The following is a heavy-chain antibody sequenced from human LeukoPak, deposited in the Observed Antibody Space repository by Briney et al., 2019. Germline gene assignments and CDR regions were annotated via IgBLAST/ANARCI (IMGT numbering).Heavy chain of an antibody. CDR1: GYTFTSYA. CDR2: INAGNGNT. CDR3: ARDLRDCSGGSCYSGRDY. Sequence: ASVKVSCKASGYTFTSYAMHWVRQAPGQRLEWMGWINAGNGNTKYSQKFQGRVTITRDTSASTAYMELSSLRSEDTAVYYCARDLRDCSGGSCYSGRDYWGQGTLVTVSS. D-gene: IGHD2-15*01. V-gene: IGHV1-3*01. J-gene: IGHJ4*02.